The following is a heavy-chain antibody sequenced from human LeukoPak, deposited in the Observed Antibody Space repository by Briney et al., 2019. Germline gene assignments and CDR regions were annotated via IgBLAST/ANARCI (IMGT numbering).Heavy chain of an antibody. J-gene: IGHJ4*02. CDR1: GFTFSSYA. Sequence: GGSLRLSCAASGFTFSSYAMSWVRQAPGKGLEWVSAISGSGGSTYYADSVKGRFTISRDNSKNTLYLQMSSLRAEDTAVYYCAKAHCSSTSCYTDYWGQGTLVTVSS. CDR3: AKAHCSSTSCYTDY. V-gene: IGHV3-23*01. CDR2: ISGSGGST. D-gene: IGHD2-2*02.